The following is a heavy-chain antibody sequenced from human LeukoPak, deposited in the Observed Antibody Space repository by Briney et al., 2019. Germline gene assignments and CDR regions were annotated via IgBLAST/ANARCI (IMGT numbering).Heavy chain of an antibody. CDR2: ISGSGGRI. D-gene: IGHD1-1*01. J-gene: IGHJ4*02. CDR1: GFTLSSYS. CDR3: AKNPRLEGWIYFDS. V-gene: IGHV3-23*01. Sequence: GGSLRLSCAASGFTLSSYSMSWVRQAPGKGLEWVSSISGSGGRIDYADSVKGRFTISRDNSKNTLSLQMNSLTAEDTAVYYCAKNPRLEGWIYFDSWGQGILVTFS.